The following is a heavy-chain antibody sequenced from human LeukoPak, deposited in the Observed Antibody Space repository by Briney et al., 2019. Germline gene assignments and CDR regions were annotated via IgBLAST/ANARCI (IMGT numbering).Heavy chain of an antibody. CDR1: GFTVSSNY. V-gene: IGHV3-53*01. CDR2: IYNVGNT. Sequence: GGSLRLSCAASGFTVSSNYMSWVRQAPGKGLEWVSVIYNVGNTHYADSVKGQFTISRDISKNTIYLQMNSLRAEDTAMYFCARSSRYYYDGSGYYPGPPDHWGQGTLVTVSS. CDR3: ARSSRYYYDGSGYYPGPPDH. J-gene: IGHJ5*02. D-gene: IGHD3-22*01.